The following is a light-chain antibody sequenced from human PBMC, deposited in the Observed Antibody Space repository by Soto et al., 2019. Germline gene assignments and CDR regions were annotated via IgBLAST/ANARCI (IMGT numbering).Light chain of an antibody. CDR1: QTISTW. V-gene: IGKV1-5*01. J-gene: IGKJ4*01. Sequence: IQVAQYPPTLSASVGDRVTITCRASQTISTWMAWYQQKPGKAPKLLIYDAYSLESGVPSRFSGRRSGTEFTLTIAGLQPEDFATYYCQQYESYSPLTFGGGTKV. CDR2: DAY. CDR3: QQYESYSPLT.